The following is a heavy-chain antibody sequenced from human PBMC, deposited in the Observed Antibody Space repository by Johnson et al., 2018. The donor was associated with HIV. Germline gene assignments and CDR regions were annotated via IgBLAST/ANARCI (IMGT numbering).Heavy chain of an antibody. V-gene: IGHV3-30*04. D-gene: IGHD3-16*01. CDR2: ISYDGSNK. CDR3: ASERRPWGPDAFDI. Sequence: QVQLVESGGGVVQPGRSLRLSCAASGFTFRSYAMHWVRQAPGKGLEWVAVISYDGSNKYYADSVKGRITISRDNSKNTLYLQMNSLRAEDTAVYYCASERRPWGPDAFDIWGQGTMVTVSS. CDR1: GFTFRSYA. J-gene: IGHJ3*02.